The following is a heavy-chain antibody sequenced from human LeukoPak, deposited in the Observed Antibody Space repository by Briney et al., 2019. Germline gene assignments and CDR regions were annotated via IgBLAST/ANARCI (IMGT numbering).Heavy chain of an antibody. CDR2: IYYSEST. CDR3: ARAIVVVPAAIHWFDP. CDR1: GGSISSSSYY. J-gene: IGHJ5*02. D-gene: IGHD2-2*02. Sequence: SETLSLTCTVSGGSISSSSYYWGWIRQPPGKGLEWIGSIYYSESTYYNPSLKSRVTISVDTSKNQFSLKLSSVTAADTAVYYCARAIVVVPAAIHWFDPWGQGTLVTVSS. V-gene: IGHV4-39*07.